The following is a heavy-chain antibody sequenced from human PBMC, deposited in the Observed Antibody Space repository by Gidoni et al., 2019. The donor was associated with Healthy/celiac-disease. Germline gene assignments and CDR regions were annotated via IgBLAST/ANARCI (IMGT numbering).Heavy chain of an antibody. CDR3: ARGSRLDYGAFDY. V-gene: IGHV4-59*01. CDR2: IYYSGST. CDR1: GGSISSYY. Sequence: QVQLQESGPGLVKPSETLSLTCTVSGGSISSYYWSWIRQPPGKGLEWIGYIYYSGSTNYNPSLKSRVTISVDTSKNQFSRKLSSVTAADTAVYYCARGSRLDYGAFDYWGQGTLVTVSS. D-gene: IGHD4-17*01. J-gene: IGHJ4*02.